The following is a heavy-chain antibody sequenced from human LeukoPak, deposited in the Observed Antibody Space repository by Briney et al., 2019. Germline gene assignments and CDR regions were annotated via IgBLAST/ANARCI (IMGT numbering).Heavy chain of an antibody. CDR1: GFTFDDYA. V-gene: IGHV3-43D*03. J-gene: IGHJ4*02. CDR3: AKSQSITAAVYSDY. Sequence: PGGSLRLSCAASGFTFDDYAMYWVRQAPGKGLEWLSLISWDGVDTFYADSVKGRFTTSRDNSKNSLFLQMNDLRTEDTALYYCAKSQSITAAVYSDYWGQGTLVTVSS. D-gene: IGHD6-6*01. CDR2: ISWDGVDT.